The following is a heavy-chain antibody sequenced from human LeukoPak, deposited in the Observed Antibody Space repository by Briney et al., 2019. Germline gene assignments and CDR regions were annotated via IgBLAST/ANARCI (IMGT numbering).Heavy chain of an antibody. CDR2: ISSSSSYI. V-gene: IGHV3-21*01. Sequence: GSLRLSCAASGFTFSSYSMNWVRHAPGKGLEWVSSISSSSSYIYYADSVKGRFTISRDNAKNSLYLQMNSLGAEDTAVYYCARGTRGYSGYDFDYWGQGTLDTVSS. D-gene: IGHD5-12*01. J-gene: IGHJ4*02. CDR1: GFTFSSYS. CDR3: ARGTRGYSGYDFDY.